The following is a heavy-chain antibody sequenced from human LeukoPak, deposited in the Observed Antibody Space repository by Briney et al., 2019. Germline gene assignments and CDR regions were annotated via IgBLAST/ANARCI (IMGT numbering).Heavy chain of an antibody. CDR3: ARSQWLAPFDH. CDR2: IYYSGST. J-gene: IGHJ4*02. Sequence: SETLSLICTVSGGSISSSSYYWGWIRQPPGKGLEWIGSIYYSGSTYHNPSLKSRVSTSVDTSKNQFSLKLSSATAADTAVYFCARSQWLAPFDHWGQGTLVTVSS. D-gene: IGHD6-19*01. V-gene: IGHV4-39*01. CDR1: GGSISSSSYY.